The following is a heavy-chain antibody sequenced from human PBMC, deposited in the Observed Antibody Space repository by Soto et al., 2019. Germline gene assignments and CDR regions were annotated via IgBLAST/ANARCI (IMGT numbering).Heavy chain of an antibody. CDR1: GDSISNLS. J-gene: IGHJ4*02. V-gene: IGHV4-59*11. D-gene: IGHD2-2*03. Sequence: SETLCLTCTVFGDSISNLSWSRIRQPPGKGLEWIGNIHYNGNTKYSPSLKSRVTMSVDTSKNHFSLKLISVTTADTAVYFCAREGNLGRWIQPLDSWGQGTLVTVS. CDR2: IHYNGNT. CDR3: AREGNLGRWIQPLDS.